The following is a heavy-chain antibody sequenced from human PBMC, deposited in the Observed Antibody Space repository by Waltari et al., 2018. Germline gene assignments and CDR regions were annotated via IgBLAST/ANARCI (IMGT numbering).Heavy chain of an antibody. CDR3: ATPSAGDDAFDI. J-gene: IGHJ3*02. CDR2: INHSGST. CDR1: GGSFSGYY. D-gene: IGHD3-16*01. Sequence: QVQLQQWGAGLLKPSETLSLTCAVYGGSFSGYYWSWIRQPPGKGLEWIGEINHSGSTNYNPSLKSRVTISVDTSKNQFSLKLSSVTAADTAVYYCATPSAGDDAFDIWGQGTMVTVSS. V-gene: IGHV4-34*01.